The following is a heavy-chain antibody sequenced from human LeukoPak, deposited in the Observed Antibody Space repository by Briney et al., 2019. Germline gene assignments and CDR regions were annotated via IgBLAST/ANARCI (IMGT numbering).Heavy chain of an antibody. V-gene: IGHV4-39*07. CDR3: ARAPTRSSDTVTGYLFDS. CDR2: IYFTGST. J-gene: IGHJ4*02. Sequence: SETLSLTCTVSGGSISSSSYYWGWIRQPPGQGLEWIGNIYFTGSTYYNPSLMRRVTISVDTSRNQCSLKLGSVTAADTAVYYCARAPTRSSDTVTGYLFDSWGQGTLVTVSS. CDR1: GGSISSSSYY. D-gene: IGHD3-9*01.